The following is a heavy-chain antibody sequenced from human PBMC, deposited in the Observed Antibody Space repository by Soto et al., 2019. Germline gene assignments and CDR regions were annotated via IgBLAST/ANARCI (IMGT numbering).Heavy chain of an antibody. Sequence: QVQLVQSGAEVKKPGASVKLSCKASGYTFTSYAIHWVRQAPGQRLECMGWINTDNGNTKYSQKFQGRVTITRDTSASPAYMELSSLTSEDTAVYFCARAPSGYYFDNWGQGTLVTGSS. J-gene: IGHJ4*02. CDR1: GYTFTSYA. V-gene: IGHV1-3*04. D-gene: IGHD3-10*01. CDR2: INTDNGNT. CDR3: ARAPSGYYFDN.